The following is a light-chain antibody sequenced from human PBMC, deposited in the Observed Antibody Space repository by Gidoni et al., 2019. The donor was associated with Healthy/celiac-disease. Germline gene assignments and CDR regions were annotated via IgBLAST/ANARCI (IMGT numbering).Light chain of an antibody. V-gene: IGKV3-11*01. CDR3: QQRSNWPWIT. CDR1: QSVSSY. Sequence: ELVLTQSPATLSLSPGERATLSCRASQSVSSYLAWYQQKPGQAPRLLIYDASIRATGIPARFSGSGSGTDFTLTISSLEPEDFAVYYCQQRSNWPWITFXPXTKVDIK. J-gene: IGKJ3*01. CDR2: DAS.